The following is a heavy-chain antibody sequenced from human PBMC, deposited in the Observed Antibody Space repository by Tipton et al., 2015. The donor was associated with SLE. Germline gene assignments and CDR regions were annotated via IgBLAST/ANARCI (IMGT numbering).Heavy chain of an antibody. CDR2: INPNSGGT. CDR3: ARGGMSNYYFMDV. Sequence: QLVQSGAEVKKPGASVKVSCKASGYTFTSYGISWVRQAPGQGLEWMGWINPNSGGTNNAQKFQGRVTLTRDTSISTAYMELSRLRSDDTAVYYCARGGMSNYYFMDVWGQGTTVTVSS. D-gene: IGHD6-6*01. V-gene: IGHV1-2*02. J-gene: IGHJ6*02. CDR1: GYTFTSYG.